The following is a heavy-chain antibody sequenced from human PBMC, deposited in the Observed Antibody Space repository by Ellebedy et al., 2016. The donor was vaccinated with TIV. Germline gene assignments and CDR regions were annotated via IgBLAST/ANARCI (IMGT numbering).Heavy chain of an antibody. J-gene: IGHJ4*02. Sequence: GESLKISXAASGFTFSSYAMSWVRQAPGKGLEWVSAISGSSSTIYYADSVKGRFTISRDNAKNSLYLQMNSLRAEDTAVYYCASSTIGLYFDYWGQGTLVTVSS. CDR3: ASSTIGLYFDY. D-gene: IGHD2-2*01. CDR2: ISGSSSTI. V-gene: IGHV3-48*01. CDR1: GFTFSSYA.